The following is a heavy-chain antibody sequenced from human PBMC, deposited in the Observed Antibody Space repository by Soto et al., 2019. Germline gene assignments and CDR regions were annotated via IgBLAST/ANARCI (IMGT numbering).Heavy chain of an antibody. D-gene: IGHD2-15*01. CDR1: GGSISSYY. CDR3: ARESGYCSGGSCYGSWFDP. Sequence: SETLSLTCTVSGGSISSYYWSWIRQPAGKGLEWIGRIYTSGSTNYNPSLKSRVTMSVDTSKNQFSLKLSSVTAADTAAYYCARESGYCSGGSCYGSWFDPWGQGTLVTVSS. J-gene: IGHJ5*02. V-gene: IGHV4-4*07. CDR2: IYTSGST.